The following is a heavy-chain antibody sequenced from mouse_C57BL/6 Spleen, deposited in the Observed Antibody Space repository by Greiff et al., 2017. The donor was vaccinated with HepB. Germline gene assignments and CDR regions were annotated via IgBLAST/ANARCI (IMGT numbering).Heavy chain of an antibody. J-gene: IGHJ2*01. D-gene: IGHD4-1*01. V-gene: IGHV1-59*01. CDR1: GYTFTSYW. Sequence: QVQLQQPGAELVRPGTSVKLSCKASGYTFTSYWMHWVKQRPGQGLEWIGVIDPSDSYTNYNQKFKGKATLTVDTSSSTAYMQLSSLTSEDSAGYYCAGLGRDFDYWGQGTTLTVSS. CDR3: AGLGRDFDY. CDR2: IDPSDSYT.